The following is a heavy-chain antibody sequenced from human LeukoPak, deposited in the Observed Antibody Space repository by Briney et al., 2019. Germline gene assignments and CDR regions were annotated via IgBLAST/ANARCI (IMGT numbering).Heavy chain of an antibody. CDR1: GYTFTSYY. J-gene: IGHJ4*02. V-gene: IGHV1-46*01. D-gene: IGHD6-13*01. CDR2: INPSSGST. Sequence: ASVKVSCKASGYTFTSYYMHWVRQAPGQGLEWMGIINPSSGSTSYSQKFQGRVTMTRDASTSTVYIELSSLRSEDTAVYYCARDPPAGTDNSNFDYWGQGTLVTVSS. CDR3: ARDPPAGTDNSNFDY.